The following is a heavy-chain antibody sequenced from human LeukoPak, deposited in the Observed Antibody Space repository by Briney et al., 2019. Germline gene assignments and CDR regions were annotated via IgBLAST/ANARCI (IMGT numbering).Heavy chain of an antibody. J-gene: IGHJ4*02. D-gene: IGHD1-26*01. CDR1: GYTFTYYV. CDR2: INAYNGNT. CDR3: ARGEKPYDY. Sequence: GASVKVSCKTSGYTFTYYVISWVRQAPGQGLEWMGWINAYNGNTNDAQKFQGRVTMTTDTSTSTAYMELRSLRSDDTAVYYCARGEKPYDYWGQGTLVFGSS. V-gene: IGHV1-18*01.